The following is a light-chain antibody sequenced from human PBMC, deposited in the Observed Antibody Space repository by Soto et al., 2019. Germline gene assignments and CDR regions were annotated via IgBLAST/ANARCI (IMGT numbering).Light chain of an antibody. CDR1: QSVSNNY. J-gene: IGKJ1*01. CDR3: KQYGSSGT. CDR2: CAF. V-gene: IGKV3-20*01. Sequence: DIGLSQSPGTLSLSPGERATLSCRASQSVSNNYLAWYQQKPGQAPRILIYCAFNRATGIPYSVSGSGTGLGFTITISKLEHEDFAVYYCKQYGSSGTFGQGTKVDIK.